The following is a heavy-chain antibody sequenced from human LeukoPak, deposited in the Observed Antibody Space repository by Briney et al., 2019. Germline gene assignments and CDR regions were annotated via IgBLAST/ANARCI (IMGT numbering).Heavy chain of an antibody. V-gene: IGHV3-23*01. CDR1: GFTFSNYA. Sequence: PGGSLRLSCAASGFTFSNYAMSWVRQAPGKGLEWVSAISGSGGSTYYADSVKGRFTISRDNSKNTLYLQMNSLRAEDTAVYYCARDLSMVRGPGWFDPWGQGTLVTVSS. J-gene: IGHJ5*02. CDR2: ISGSGGST. CDR3: ARDLSMVRGPGWFDP. D-gene: IGHD3-10*01.